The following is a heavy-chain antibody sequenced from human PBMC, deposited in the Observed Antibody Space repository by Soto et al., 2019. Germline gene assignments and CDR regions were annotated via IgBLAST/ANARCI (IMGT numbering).Heavy chain of an antibody. CDR1: GFAFSNTW. CDR2: INSDGRSI. Sequence: PGGSLRLSCATSGFAFSNTWIHWIRQVPGKGLVWVSRINSDGRSIIYADSVKGRFTLSRDNAKNTVHLQMSSLRVEDTAVYYCAKDWYHTIDSWGQGSPVTVSS. D-gene: IGHD1-20*01. J-gene: IGHJ4*02. V-gene: IGHV3-74*01. CDR3: AKDWYHTIDS.